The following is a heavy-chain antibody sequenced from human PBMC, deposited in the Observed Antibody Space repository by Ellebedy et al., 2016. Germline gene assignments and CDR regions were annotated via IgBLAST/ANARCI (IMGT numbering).Heavy chain of an antibody. CDR3: GAGGGWLSDY. Sequence: GESLKISCGGSGFTFRNSWMTWVRQTPGKGLAWVASIKQDGGQKDYEDSVKGRFSISRDNAKGLMYLQMTRLRVEDSAVYYCGAGGGWLSDYWGQGTLVTVSS. CDR2: IKQDGGQK. V-gene: IGHV3-7*01. CDR1: GFTFRNSW. J-gene: IGHJ4*02. D-gene: IGHD6-19*01.